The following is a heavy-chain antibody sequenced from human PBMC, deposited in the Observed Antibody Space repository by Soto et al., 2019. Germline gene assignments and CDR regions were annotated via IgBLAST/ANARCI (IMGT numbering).Heavy chain of an antibody. D-gene: IGHD4-17*01. CDR2: ISHSGST. J-gene: IGHJ3*02. CDR3: ARSYGDYGSDAFDI. V-gene: IGHV4-34*01. Sequence: QVQLQQWGAGLLKPSETLSLTCAVSGGSFSGYYWNWIRQTPGKGLEWIGEISHSGSTNYNPSLKSRVTISVDTSKNQFSLKLSSVTAADTAVYYCARSYGDYGSDAFDIWGQGTMVTVSS. CDR1: GGSFSGYY.